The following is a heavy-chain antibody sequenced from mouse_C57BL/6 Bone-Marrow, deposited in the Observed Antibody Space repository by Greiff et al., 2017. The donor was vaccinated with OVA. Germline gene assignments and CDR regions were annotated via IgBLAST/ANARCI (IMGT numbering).Heavy chain of an antibody. CDR3: ARGNFGSSVYAMDY. V-gene: IGHV14-3*01. J-gene: IGHJ4*01. D-gene: IGHD1-1*01. CDR1: GFTITNTY. CDR2: IDPANDNT. Sequence: VQLKESVAELVRPGASVKLSCTASGFTITNTYMHWVKQRPEQGLEWIGRIDPANDNTTYAPKFQGKATMTADTSSNTAYLQLSSLSSEDTAVYCCARGNFGSSVYAMDYWGQGTSVTVSS.